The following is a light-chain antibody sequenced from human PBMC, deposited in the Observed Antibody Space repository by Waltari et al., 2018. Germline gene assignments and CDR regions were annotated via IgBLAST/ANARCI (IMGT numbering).Light chain of an antibody. CDR3: QQYDSSPIT. CDR1: QSVSSSY. Sequence: EIVLTQSPGTLSLSPGERATLSCRASQSVSSSYLAWYQQKPGQAPRLLIYGASSRATGIPDRFSGSGSGTDFTLTISRLEPEDFAVYYCQQYDSSPITFGGGTKVE. CDR2: GAS. V-gene: IGKV3-20*01. J-gene: IGKJ4*01.